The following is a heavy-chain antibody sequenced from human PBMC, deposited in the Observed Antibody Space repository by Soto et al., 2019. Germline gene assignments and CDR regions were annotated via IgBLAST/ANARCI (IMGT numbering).Heavy chain of an antibody. V-gene: IGHV3-11*01. D-gene: IGHD3-10*01. CDR3: VRVGYAYGNDP. J-gene: IGHJ5*02. CDR1: GFTFSDYY. CDR2: ISSSGATI. Sequence: GGSLRLSCAASGFTFSDYYMSWIRQAPGKGLEWISYISSSGATIYYAASVKGRFTTSRDNANNSLFLEMNSLRAEDTAVYYCVRVGYAYGNDPWGQGTLVTVSS.